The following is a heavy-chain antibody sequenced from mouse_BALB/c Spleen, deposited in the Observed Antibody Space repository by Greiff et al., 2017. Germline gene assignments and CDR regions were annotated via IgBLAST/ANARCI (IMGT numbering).Heavy chain of an antibody. D-gene: IGHD2-4*01. Sequence: DVQLVESGGGLVQPGGSRKLSCAASGFTFSSFGMHWVRQAPEKGLEWVAYISSGSSTIYYADTVKGRFTISRDNPKNTLFLQMTSLRSEDTAMYYCARGGNEYDGGAWFAYWGQGTLVTVSA. V-gene: IGHV5-17*02. CDR2: ISSGSSTI. J-gene: IGHJ3*01. CDR1: GFTFSSFG. CDR3: ARGGNEYDGGAWFAY.